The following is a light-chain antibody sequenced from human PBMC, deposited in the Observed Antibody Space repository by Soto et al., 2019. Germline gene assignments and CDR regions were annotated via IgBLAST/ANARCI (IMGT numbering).Light chain of an antibody. CDR2: AAS. CDR1: QDVSRY. Sequence: DIQLTQSPSFLSASVGDRVTITCRASQDVSRYLAWYQQKPGKAPSLLIYAASTLRSGVPSRFSGSGSETEFTLTISSLQPEDFATYYCQQLNSYVFAFGPGTKVDIK. CDR3: QQLNSYVFA. J-gene: IGKJ3*01. V-gene: IGKV1-9*01.